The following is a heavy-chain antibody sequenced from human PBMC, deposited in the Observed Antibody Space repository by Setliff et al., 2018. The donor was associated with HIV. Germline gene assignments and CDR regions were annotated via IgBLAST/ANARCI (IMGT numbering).Heavy chain of an antibody. D-gene: IGHD2-8*01. J-gene: IGHJ3*01. CDR1: GDTFTKYG. CDR3: ATKVYCTNGVCLDAFDL. V-gene: IGHV1-8*01. CDR2: MNPNSGST. Sequence: ASVKVSCKASGDTFTKYGISWVRQAPGQGLEWMGWMNPNSGSTGYAQKFQGRVTMTRNTSITTVYMELSRLRSDDTAVYYCATKVYCTNGVCLDAFDLWGQGTMVTVSS.